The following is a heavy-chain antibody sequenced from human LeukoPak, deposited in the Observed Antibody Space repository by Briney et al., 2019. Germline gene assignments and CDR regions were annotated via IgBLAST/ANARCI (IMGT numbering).Heavy chain of an antibody. CDR1: GYTFTGSGWY. CDR3: ARDGPAQMVDFDN. D-gene: IGHD3-10*01. CDR2: IHPNNGAT. J-gene: IGHJ4*02. Sequence: ASVKVSCKASGYTFTGSGWYLYWLRQAPGQGLECVGWIHPNNGATLYAQKFQGRVAMTTDTSISTAYMELSRLRPDDTAMYYCARDGPAQMVDFDNWGQGTLVTVSS. V-gene: IGHV1-2*02.